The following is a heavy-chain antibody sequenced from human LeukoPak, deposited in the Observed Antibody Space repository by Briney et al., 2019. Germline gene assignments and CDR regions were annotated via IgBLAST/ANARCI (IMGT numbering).Heavy chain of an antibody. J-gene: IGHJ5*02. Sequence: ASAKVSCKASGYTFTSYDINWVRQATGQGLEWMGWMNPNSGNTGYAQKFQGRVTMTRNTSISTAYMELSSLRSEDTAVYYCARVLYGSGSPPGAWGQGTLVTVSS. V-gene: IGHV1-8*01. CDR3: ARVLYGSGSPPGA. D-gene: IGHD3-10*01. CDR1: GYTFTSYD. CDR2: MNPNSGNT.